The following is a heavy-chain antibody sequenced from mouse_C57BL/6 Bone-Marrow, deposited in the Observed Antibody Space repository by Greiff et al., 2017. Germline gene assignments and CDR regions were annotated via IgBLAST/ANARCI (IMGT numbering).Heavy chain of an antibody. J-gene: IGHJ1*03. D-gene: IGHD2-12*01. CDR2: IHPNSGST. CDR3: ARGAYYRGYFDV. Sequence: QVQLQQPGAELVKPGASVKLSCKASGYTFTSYWMHWVKQRPGQGLEWIGMIHPNSGSTNYTEKFKSKATLTVDKSSSTAYMQLSSLTSEDSAVYYCARGAYYRGYFDVWGTGTTVTVSS. CDR1: GYTFTSYW. V-gene: IGHV1-64*01.